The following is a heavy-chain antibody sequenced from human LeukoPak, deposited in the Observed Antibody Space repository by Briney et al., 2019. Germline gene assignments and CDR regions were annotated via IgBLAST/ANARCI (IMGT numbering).Heavy chain of an antibody. D-gene: IGHD3-9*01. Sequence: SQTLSLTCTVSGGSISSSSYYWSWTRQPAGKGLEWIGRIYASGSTNYNPSLKSRVTISVDTSKNQFSVNLKSVTAADTAVYYCARANLGILTGYYFDYWGQGTLVTVSS. J-gene: IGHJ4*02. CDR2: IYASGST. V-gene: IGHV4-61*02. CDR1: GGSISSSSYY. CDR3: ARANLGILTGYYFDY.